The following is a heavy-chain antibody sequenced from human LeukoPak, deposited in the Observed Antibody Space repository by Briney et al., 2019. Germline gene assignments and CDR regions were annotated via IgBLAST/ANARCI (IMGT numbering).Heavy chain of an antibody. D-gene: IGHD4/OR15-4a*01. V-gene: IGHV3-21*01. CDR2: ISSSSSYI. CDR1: GFTFSSYS. CDR3: ARDPYSSEAYGD. Sequence: PGGSLRLSCAASGFTFSSYSMNWVRQAPGKGLEWVSSISSSSSYIYYADSVKGRFTISRDNAKNSLYLQMNSLRAEDTAVYYCARDPYSSEAYGDWGQGTLVTVSS. J-gene: IGHJ4*02.